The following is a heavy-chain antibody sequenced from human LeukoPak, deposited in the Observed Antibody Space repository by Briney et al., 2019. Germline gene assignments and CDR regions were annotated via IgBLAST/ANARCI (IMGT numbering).Heavy chain of an antibody. CDR3: ATEYDFWSFDY. D-gene: IGHD3-3*01. Sequence: SETLSLTCTVSGGSISSYYWSWIRQPSGKGLEWIGYIYYSGSTNYNPSLKSRVTISVDTSKNQFSLKLSSVTAADTAVYYCATEYDFWSFDYWGQGTLVTVSS. J-gene: IGHJ4*02. CDR1: GGSISSYY. CDR2: IYYSGST. V-gene: IGHV4-59*01.